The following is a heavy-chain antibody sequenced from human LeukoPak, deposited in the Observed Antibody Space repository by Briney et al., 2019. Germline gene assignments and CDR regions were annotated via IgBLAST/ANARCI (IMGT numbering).Heavy chain of an antibody. CDR3: ARDQEVGSDLFNWFDP. D-gene: IGHD2-21*02. Sequence: SETLSLTCTVSGGSISSHYWSWIRQAAGKGLEWIGRIYTSGNTNYNPSLKSRVTMSPDTSMNQFSLNLSSVTAADTAVYYCARDQEVGSDLFNWFDPWGQGTLVTVSS. V-gene: IGHV4-4*07. CDR1: GGSISSHY. CDR2: IYTSGNT. J-gene: IGHJ5*02.